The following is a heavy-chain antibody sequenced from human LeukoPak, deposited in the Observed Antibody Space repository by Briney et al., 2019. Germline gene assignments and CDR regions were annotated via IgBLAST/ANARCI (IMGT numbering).Heavy chain of an antibody. CDR2: IHYSGDI. CDR1: GASISTSY. D-gene: IGHD5-18*01. V-gene: IGHV4-59*03. J-gene: IGHJ5*02. Sequence: SETLSLTCTVSGASISTSYWYWIRQPPGKGLEWIGYIHYSGDINYNPSLKSRVTISDYTSKNQLSLKLSSVTAADTAVYYCATNLPGYSYGYWVAWGQGTLVTVSS. CDR3: ATNLPGYSYGYWVA.